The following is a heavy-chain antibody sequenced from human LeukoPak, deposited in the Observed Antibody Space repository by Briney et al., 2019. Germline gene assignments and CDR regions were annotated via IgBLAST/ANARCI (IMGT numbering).Heavy chain of an antibody. CDR3: AREPYDILTGPTDY. D-gene: IGHD3-9*01. J-gene: IGHJ4*02. CDR2: ISAYNGNT. V-gene: IGHV1-18*01. Sequence: ASVKVSCKASGYTFTSYGISWVRQAPGQGLEWMGWISAYNGNTNYAQKLQGRVTMTTDTSTSTAYMELRSLRSDDTAVYYCAREPYDILTGPTDYWGQGTLVTVSS. CDR1: GYTFTSYG.